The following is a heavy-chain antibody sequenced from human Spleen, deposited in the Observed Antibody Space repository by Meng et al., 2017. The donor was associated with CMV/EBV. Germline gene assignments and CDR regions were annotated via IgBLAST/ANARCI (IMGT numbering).Heavy chain of an antibody. Sequence: GSLRLSCAVYGGSFSGYYWSWIRQPPGKGLEWIGEINHSGSTNYNPSLKSRVTISVDTSKNQFSLKLSSVTAADTAVYYCAREESGRGVIPYYFDYWGQGTLVTVSS. CDR3: AREESGRGVIPYYFDY. CDR1: GGSFSGYY. CDR2: INHSGST. V-gene: IGHV4-34*01. J-gene: IGHJ4*02. D-gene: IGHD3-10*01.